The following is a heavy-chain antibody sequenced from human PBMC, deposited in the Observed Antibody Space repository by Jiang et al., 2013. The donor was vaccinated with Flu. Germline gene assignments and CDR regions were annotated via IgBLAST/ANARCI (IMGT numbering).Heavy chain of an antibody. Sequence: SGAEVKTPGASVKVSCKASGFSFSAHYIHWVRQAPGQGLEWMGWISPDGGSTKYSQNFQGWVTMTRDTSIRTVYMELSSLKSDDTAVYYCARIVSGSSALDVWGQGTTVTVSS. CDR2: ISPDGGST. J-gene: IGHJ6*02. CDR3: ARIVSGSSALDV. CDR1: GFSFSAHY. D-gene: IGHD6-25*01. V-gene: IGHV1-2*04.